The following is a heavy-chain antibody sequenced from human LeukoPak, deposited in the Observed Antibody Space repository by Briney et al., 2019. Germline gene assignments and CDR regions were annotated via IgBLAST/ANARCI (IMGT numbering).Heavy chain of an antibody. CDR3: GRTEYYFDY. D-gene: IGHD3-10*01. V-gene: IGHV4-34*01. CDR2: INHSGST. J-gene: IGHJ4*02. CDR1: GGSFSGYY. Sequence: SETLSLTCAVYGGSFSGYYWSWIRQPPGKGLEWIGEINHSGSTNYNPSLKSRVTMSADTSKNQFSLKLSSVTAADTAVYYCGRTEYYFDYWGQGTLVTVSS.